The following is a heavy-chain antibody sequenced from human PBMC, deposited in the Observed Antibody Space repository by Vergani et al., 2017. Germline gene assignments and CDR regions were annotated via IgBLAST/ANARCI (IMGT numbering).Heavy chain of an antibody. V-gene: IGHV3-21*01. CDR2: ISSSSTYK. CDR1: GFTFSSYS. Sequence: EVHLVESGGVVVQSGGSLRLSCAASGFTFSSYSMNWVRQAPGKGLEWVSSISSSSTYKYYADSVKGRFTISRDNAKNSLYLQMNSLRAEDTAIYYCATGYNWNMDAFDIWGQGTMVTVSS. J-gene: IGHJ3*02. CDR3: ATGYNWNMDAFDI. D-gene: IGHD1/OR15-1a*01.